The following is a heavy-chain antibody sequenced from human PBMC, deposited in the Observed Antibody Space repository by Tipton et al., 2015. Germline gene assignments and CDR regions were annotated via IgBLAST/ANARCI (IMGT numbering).Heavy chain of an antibody. V-gene: IGHV1-18*01. Sequence: QLVQSGAEVKKPGASVKVSCKASGYTFTNYGFSWVRQAPGQGLEWMGWISAHNGNTEYSQKFQGRVTITRDTSASTTYMELSSLRSEDTALYYCARAYSSSWYYFDYWGQGTLVTVSS. CDR1: GYTFTNYG. D-gene: IGHD6-13*01. J-gene: IGHJ4*02. CDR2: ISAHNGNT. CDR3: ARAYSSSWYYFDY.